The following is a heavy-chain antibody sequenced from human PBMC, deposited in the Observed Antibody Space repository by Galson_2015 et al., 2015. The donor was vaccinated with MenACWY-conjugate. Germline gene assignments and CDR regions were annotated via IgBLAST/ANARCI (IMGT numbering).Heavy chain of an antibody. J-gene: IGHJ4*02. CDR3: ARGVNLASMAGY. D-gene: IGHD2-8*01. Sequence: LSLTCTVSGGSISRFYWSWIRQFPGKGLEWIGYMYYSGSANYNPSLKSRVTISEDTSKNQFSLNLTSVTAADTAVYYCARGVNLASMAGYWGQGTLVTVSS. CDR1: GGSISRFY. V-gene: IGHV4-59*01. CDR2: MYYSGSA.